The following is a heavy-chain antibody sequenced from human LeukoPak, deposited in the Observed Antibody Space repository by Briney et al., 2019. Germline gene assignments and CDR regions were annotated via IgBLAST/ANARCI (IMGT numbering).Heavy chain of an antibody. D-gene: IGHD6-6*01. CDR2: IIPIFGTA. CDR3: ATNYKEYSSSPDNYYYYYMDV. CDR1: RDTFSSYA. V-gene: IGHV1-69*05. Sequence: SVKVSSKASRDTFSSYAISWVRQAPGQGLEWMGGIIPIFGTANYAQEFQGKVTITTDESTSTAYMELSSLRSEDTAVYYCATNYKEYSSSPDNYYYYYMDVWGKGTTVTVSS. J-gene: IGHJ6*03.